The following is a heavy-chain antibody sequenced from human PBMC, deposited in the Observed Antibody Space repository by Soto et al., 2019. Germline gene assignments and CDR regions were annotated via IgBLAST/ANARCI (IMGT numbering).Heavy chain of an antibody. CDR1: GFTFRTYA. Sequence: EVHLLESGGVLVQPGGSLRLSCAASGFTFRTYALTWVRQAPGKGLEWLSALSQDSAVTFYADSVRGRFTISRDNSKSTLYLQRTSLRAEDTAIYYCVKNAGFCKGAACYDYWGQGTLVTVAS. D-gene: IGHD3-3*01. CDR3: VKNAGFCKGAACYDY. CDR2: LSQDSAVT. J-gene: IGHJ4*02. V-gene: IGHV3-23*01.